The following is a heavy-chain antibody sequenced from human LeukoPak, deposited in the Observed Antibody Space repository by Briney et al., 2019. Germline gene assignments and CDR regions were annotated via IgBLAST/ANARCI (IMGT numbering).Heavy chain of an antibody. CDR2: VFYSGNA. Sequence: SETLSLTCTVSGGSISSSSYYWGWIRQPPGKGLGWIGSVFYSGNALYNPSLRSRLTISVDKSKNQFSLKLRSVTAADTAVYYCARHIAGDSDYWGQGTLVTVSS. D-gene: IGHD6-13*01. CDR1: GGSISSSSYY. CDR3: ARHIAGDSDY. J-gene: IGHJ4*02. V-gene: IGHV4-39*01.